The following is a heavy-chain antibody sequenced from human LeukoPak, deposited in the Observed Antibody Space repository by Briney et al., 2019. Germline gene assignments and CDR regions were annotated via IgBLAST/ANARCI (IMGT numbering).Heavy chain of an antibody. CDR2: ISYDGSNK. Sequence: PGGSLRLSCAASGFTFSSYAMHWVRQAPGKGLEWVAVISYDGSNKYYADSVKGRFTISRDNSKNTLYLQMNSLRAEDTAVYYCARVFGSLGSSWYRYYYGMDVWGQGTTVTVSS. D-gene: IGHD6-13*01. J-gene: IGHJ6*02. CDR1: GFTFSSYA. V-gene: IGHV3-30-3*01. CDR3: ARVFGSLGSSWYRYYYGMDV.